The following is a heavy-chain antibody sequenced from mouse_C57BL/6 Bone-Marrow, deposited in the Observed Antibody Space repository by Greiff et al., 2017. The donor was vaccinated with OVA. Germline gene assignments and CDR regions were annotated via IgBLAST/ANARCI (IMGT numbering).Heavy chain of an antibody. D-gene: IGHD2-3*01. Sequence: EVQLVESGGGLVQPKGSLKLSCAASGFSFNTYAMYWVRQAPGKGLEWVARIRSKSNNYATYYADSVKDRFTISRDDSESMLYLQMNNLKTEDTAMYYCVRHDVYWYFDVWGTGTTVTVSS. CDR1: GFSFNTYA. CDR3: VRHDVYWYFDV. J-gene: IGHJ1*03. CDR2: IRSKSNNYAT. V-gene: IGHV10-1*01.